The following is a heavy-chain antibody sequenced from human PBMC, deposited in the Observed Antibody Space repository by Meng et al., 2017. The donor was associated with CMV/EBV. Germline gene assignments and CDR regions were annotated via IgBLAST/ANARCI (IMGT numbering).Heavy chain of an antibody. V-gene: IGHV4-34*01. CDR3: ARDGPNIEVEPAARFDP. D-gene: IGHD2-2*01. CDR1: GGSFSGYY. J-gene: IGHJ5*02. Sequence: GPLRLPCAVHGGSFSGYYWTWIRQPPGKGMEWIGAINHSGSTNYNPSLKSRVTISVDTSKNQFSLKLSSVTAADTAVYYCARDGPNIEVEPAARFDPWGQGTLVTVSS. CDR2: INHSGST.